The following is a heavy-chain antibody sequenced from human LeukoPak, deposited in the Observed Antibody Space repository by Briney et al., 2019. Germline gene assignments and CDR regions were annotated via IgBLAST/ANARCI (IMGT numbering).Heavy chain of an antibody. CDR3: ARVHSGSWGYFDY. D-gene: IGHD6-6*01. CDR2: IKEDGSQN. V-gene: IGHV3-7*01. CDR1: EFTISSYW. Sequence: GGTLSLSCAASEFTISSYWMSWVRQPQGTGLERVANIKEDGSQNYYVDSVKGRFTISRDNAKNSLYLQMNSLRAEDTAVYYCARVHSGSWGYFDYWGQGTLVTVSS. J-gene: IGHJ4*02.